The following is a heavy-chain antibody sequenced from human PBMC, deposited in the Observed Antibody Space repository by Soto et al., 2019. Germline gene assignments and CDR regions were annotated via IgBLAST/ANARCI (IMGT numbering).Heavy chain of an antibody. V-gene: IGHV1-46*01. CDR3: ATLGVGY. D-gene: IGHD2-8*01. J-gene: IGHJ4*02. CDR1: GSTFTSYY. CDR2: INPSGGST. Sequence: GASVKVSCKASGSTFTSYYMYWVRQAPGQGLEWMGLINPSGGSTSYAQKFQGRVTMTRDTSASTVYMELSSLRSEDTAVYYCATLGVGYWGQGTLVTVSS.